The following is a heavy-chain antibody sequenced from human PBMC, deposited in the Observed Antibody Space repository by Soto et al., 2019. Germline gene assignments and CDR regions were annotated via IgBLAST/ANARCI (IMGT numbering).Heavy chain of an antibody. CDR2: IYWNGET. Sequence: KESGPTLVKPTQTLTLTCNFSGFSLSTGGVGVAWVRQPPGKALEWLTLIYWNGETRTSPSLENRLTVTKDASKNQVALTMTNMDAVDTATYYWAHLPPFADYNLDYWGQGIRVTVSS. J-gene: IGHJ4*02. CDR3: AHLPPFADYNLDY. CDR1: GFSLSTGGVG. D-gene: IGHD1-20*01. V-gene: IGHV2-5*01.